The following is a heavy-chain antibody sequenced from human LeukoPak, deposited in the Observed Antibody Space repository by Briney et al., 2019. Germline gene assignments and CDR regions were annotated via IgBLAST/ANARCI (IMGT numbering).Heavy chain of an antibody. CDR1: GFTFNSYS. D-gene: IGHD5-18*01. J-gene: IGHJ4*02. CDR2: ISDDSRSDGSLK. CDR3: ARDLGYSFGYLGY. V-gene: IGHV3-30*04. Sequence: GTSLRLSCEASGFTFNSYSMHWVRQAPGKGLEWVALISDDSRSDGSLKYYADTVRGRFIISRDNSKNMVFLQMSSLRAEDTAVYYCARDLGYSFGYLGYWGQGTLVTVSP.